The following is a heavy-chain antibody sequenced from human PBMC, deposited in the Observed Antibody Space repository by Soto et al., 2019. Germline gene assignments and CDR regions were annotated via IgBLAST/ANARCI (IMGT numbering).Heavy chain of an antibody. CDR1: GFSLTTSGVG. D-gene: IGHD5-18*01. CDR3: AHRGYMYGNWDHGYFDY. J-gene: IGHJ4*02. V-gene: IGHV2-5*02. Sequence: QITLKESGPTRVRPTQTLALTCTFSGFSLTTSGVGVGWIRKTPGKALELLAVIYWDDDKRYSPSLKSRLTITKDTSKNQVVLTMADMDPVDTATYFCAHRGYMYGNWDHGYFDYWGQGTLVTVSS. CDR2: IYWDDDK.